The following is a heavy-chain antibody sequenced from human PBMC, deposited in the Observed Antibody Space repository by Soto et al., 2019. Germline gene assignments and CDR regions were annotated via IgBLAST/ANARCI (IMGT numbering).Heavy chain of an antibody. CDR1: GVSISSNYY. J-gene: IGHJ4*02. D-gene: IGHD6-19*01. V-gene: IGHV4-4*02. CDR2: ISHIGSV. Sequence: QVLLQESGPGLVQPSGTLSLSCVVSGVSISSNYYWGWVRQPPGKGLEWLGDISHIGSVNYNPSLTSRVTRSMDKSQNQFSLKVNSVTAADTAVYYCARSFGWYAIDYWGQGILVIVSS. CDR3: ARSFGWYAIDY.